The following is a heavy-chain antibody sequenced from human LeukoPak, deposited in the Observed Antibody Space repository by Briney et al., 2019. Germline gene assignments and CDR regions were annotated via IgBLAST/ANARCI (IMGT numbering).Heavy chain of an antibody. D-gene: IGHD6-13*01. CDR1: GFTFSSYG. CDR2: IWYDGSNK. J-gene: IGHJ5*02. CDR3: ARDGDSSSWPDRNWFDP. Sequence: PGRSLRLSCAASGFTFSSYGMHWVRQAPGKGLEWVAVIWYDGSNKYYADSVKGRFTISRDNSKNTLYLQMNSLRAEDTAVYYCARDGDSSSWPDRNWFDPWGQGTLVTVSS. V-gene: IGHV3-33*01.